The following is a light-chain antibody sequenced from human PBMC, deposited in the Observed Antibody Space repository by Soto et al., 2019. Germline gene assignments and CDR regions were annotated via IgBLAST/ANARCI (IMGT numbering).Light chain of an antibody. CDR1: LSLPSRS. J-gene: IGKJ1*01. CDR3: QQYDYSPRT. V-gene: IGKV3-20*01. Sequence: ELVLTQSPGTLSLSPGDRDTLSCRASLSLPSRSLAWYQQRTGQAPRVLISAAYTRAADIPDRFSGSGSWTDFTLNINRLEPEDFAVYYCQQYDYSPRTFGQGTKVEVK. CDR2: AAY.